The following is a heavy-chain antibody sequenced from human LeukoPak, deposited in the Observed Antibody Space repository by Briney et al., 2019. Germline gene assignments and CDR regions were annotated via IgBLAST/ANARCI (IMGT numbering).Heavy chain of an antibody. CDR2: MNPNSGNT. D-gene: IGHD6-6*01. CDR3: ARGDHAARLWFDP. Sequence: GASVNVSCKASGYTFTIYDINSVRQATGQGLEWMGWMNPNSGNTGYAQKFQGRVTMTRNTSISTAYMELSSLRSEDTAVYYCARGDHAARLWFDPWGQGTLVTVSS. V-gene: IGHV1-8*01. J-gene: IGHJ5*02. CDR1: GYTFTIYD.